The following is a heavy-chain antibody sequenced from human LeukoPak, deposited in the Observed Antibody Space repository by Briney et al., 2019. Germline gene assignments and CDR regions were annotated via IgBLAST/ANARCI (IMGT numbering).Heavy chain of an antibody. CDR3: ARDRISINALDM. J-gene: IGHJ3*02. Sequence: SETLSLTCTVSGASISGHYLTWIRQPPGKGLEWIGYISHIGSTNYNPSLKSRVTISVGTSKNQFSLKLTSVTAADTAVYYCARDRISINALDMWGQGTMVTVSS. V-gene: IGHV4-59*11. CDR2: ISHIGST. CDR1: GASISGHY. D-gene: IGHD1-14*01.